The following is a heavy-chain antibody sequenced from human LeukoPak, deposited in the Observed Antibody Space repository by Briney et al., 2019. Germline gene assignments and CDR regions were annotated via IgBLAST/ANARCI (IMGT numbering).Heavy chain of an antibody. CDR3: AKVRLQWDAFDI. CDR2: ISGSGGST. V-gene: IGHV3-23*01. D-gene: IGHD4-11*01. CDR1: GFTFSSYA. J-gene: IGHJ3*02. Sequence: GGSLTLSCAASGFTFSSYAMSWVRQAPGKGLEWVSAISGSGGSTYYADSVKGRFTISRDNSKNTLYLQMNSLRAEDTAVYYCAKVRLQWDAFDIWGQGTMVTVCS.